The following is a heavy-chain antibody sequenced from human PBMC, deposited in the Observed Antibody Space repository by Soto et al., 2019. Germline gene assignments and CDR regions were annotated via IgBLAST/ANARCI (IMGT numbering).Heavy chain of an antibody. CDR3: AREVDILTTPADAFDI. J-gene: IGHJ3*02. D-gene: IGHD3-9*01. Sequence: ASVKVSCKASGYTFTSYGISWVRQAPGQGLEWMGWISAYNGNTNYAQKLQGRVTMTTDTSTSTAYMELRSLRSDDTAVYYCAREVDILTTPADAFDIWGQGTMVTVSS. CDR2: ISAYNGNT. V-gene: IGHV1-18*01. CDR1: GYTFTSYG.